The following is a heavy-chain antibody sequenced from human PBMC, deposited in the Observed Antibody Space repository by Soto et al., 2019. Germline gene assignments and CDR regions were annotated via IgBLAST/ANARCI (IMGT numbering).Heavy chain of an antibody. CDR3: ARDCGYSSSSAWLDP. Sequence: GGSLRLSCAASGFTFSSYWMHWVRQAPGKGLVWVSRINSDGSSTSYADSVKGRFTISRDNAKNTLYLQMNSLRAEDTAVYYCARDCGYSSSSAWLDPWGQGTLVTVSS. CDR1: GFTFSSYW. CDR2: INSDGSST. J-gene: IGHJ5*02. D-gene: IGHD6-6*01. V-gene: IGHV3-74*01.